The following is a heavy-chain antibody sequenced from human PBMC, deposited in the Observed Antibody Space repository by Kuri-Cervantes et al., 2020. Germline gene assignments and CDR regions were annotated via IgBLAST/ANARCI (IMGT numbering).Heavy chain of an antibody. V-gene: IGHV1-69*13. CDR3: ARARRGYRSEYYFDY. Sequence: SVKVSCKTSGGTFSSYAISWVRQAPGQGLEWMGGIIPIFGTANYAQKFQGRVTITADESTSTAYMELSSLRSEDTAVYYCARARRGYRSEYYFDYWGQGTLVTVSS. CDR1: GGTFSSYA. CDR2: IIPIFGTA. J-gene: IGHJ4*02. D-gene: IGHD5-12*01.